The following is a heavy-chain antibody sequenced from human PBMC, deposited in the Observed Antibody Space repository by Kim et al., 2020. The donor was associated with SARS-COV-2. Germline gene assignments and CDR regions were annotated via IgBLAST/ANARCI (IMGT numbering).Heavy chain of an antibody. D-gene: IGHD1-26*01. V-gene: IGHV3-30*18. CDR1: GFTFSSYG. J-gene: IGHJ4*02. CDR3: AKDGGRSGSYWLDY. Sequence: GGSLRLSCAASGFTFSSYGMHWVRQAPGKGLEWVAVISYDGSNKYYADSVKGRFTISRDNSKNTLYLQMNSLRAEDTAVYYCAKDGGRSGSYWLDYWGQGTLVTVSS. CDR2: ISYDGSNK.